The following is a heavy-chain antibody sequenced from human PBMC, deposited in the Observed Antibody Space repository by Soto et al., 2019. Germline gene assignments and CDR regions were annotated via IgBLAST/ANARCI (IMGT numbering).Heavy chain of an antibody. J-gene: IGHJ4*02. CDR2: IIPIFGTA. D-gene: IGHD2-15*01. V-gene: IGHV1-69*13. CDR1: GGTFSSYA. CDR3: ESAVPRRGGHCSGGSCYSSDYFDY. Sequence: ASVKVSCKASGGTFSSYAISWVRQAPGQGLEWMGGIIPIFGTANYAQKFQGRVTITADESTSTAYMELSSLRCEDTAVYCCESAVPRRGGHCSGGSCYSSDYFDYWGQGTLVTVYS.